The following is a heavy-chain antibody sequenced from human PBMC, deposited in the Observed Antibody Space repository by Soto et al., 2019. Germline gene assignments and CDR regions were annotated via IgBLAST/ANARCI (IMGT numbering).Heavy chain of an antibody. CDR2: IIPIFGTA. J-gene: IGHJ6*02. V-gene: IGHV1-69*13. CDR3: ASSIAAAGHYYYGMDV. Sequence: ASVKVSCKASGGTFSSYAISWVRQAPGQGLEWMGGIIPIFGTANYAQKFQGRVTITADESTSTAYMELSSLRSEDTAVYYCASSIAAAGHYYYGMDVWGQGTTVTVSS. CDR1: GGTFSSYA. D-gene: IGHD6-13*01.